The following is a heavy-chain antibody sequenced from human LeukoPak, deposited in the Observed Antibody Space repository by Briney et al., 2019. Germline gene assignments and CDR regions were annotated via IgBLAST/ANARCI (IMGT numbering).Heavy chain of an antibody. CDR1: GFTFSGSA. V-gene: IGHV3-73*01. D-gene: IGHD3-22*01. CDR2: IRSKANSYAT. CDR3: TSSYDSSGYQRYFDY. Sequence: GGSLRLSCAASGFTFSGSAMHWVRQASGKGLEWVGRIRSKANSYATAYAASVKGRFTISRDDSKDTAYLQMNSLKTEDTAVYYCTSSYDSSGYQRYFDYWGQGTLVTVSS. J-gene: IGHJ4*02.